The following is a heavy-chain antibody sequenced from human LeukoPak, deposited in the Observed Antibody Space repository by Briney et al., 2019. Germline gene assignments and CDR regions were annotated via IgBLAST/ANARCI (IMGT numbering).Heavy chain of an antibody. CDR2: IRYDGSNK. Sequence: PGGSLRLSCAASGFTFSSYGMHWVRQAPGKGLEWVAFIRYDGSNKYYADSVKGRFTISRDSSKNTLYLQMNSLRAEDTAVYYCAKEAGSTSPYRGSWFDPWGQGTLVTVSS. J-gene: IGHJ5*02. V-gene: IGHV3-30*02. CDR3: AKEAGSTSPYRGSWFDP. CDR1: GFTFSSYG. D-gene: IGHD2-2*01.